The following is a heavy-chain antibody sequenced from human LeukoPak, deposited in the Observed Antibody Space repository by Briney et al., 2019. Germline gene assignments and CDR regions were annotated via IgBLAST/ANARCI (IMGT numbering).Heavy chain of an antibody. Sequence: PGGSLRLSCATSGFTFSSYGMHWVRQAPGKGLEWVAFIRFDGSNEYYADSVKGRFTISRDNSKNTLYLQMNSLRTEDTAMYYCARAAIAAARIYYYMDVWGKGTTVTVSS. CDR2: IRFDGSNE. CDR3: ARAAIAAARIYYYMDV. CDR1: GFTFSSYG. D-gene: IGHD6-13*01. V-gene: IGHV3-30*02. J-gene: IGHJ6*03.